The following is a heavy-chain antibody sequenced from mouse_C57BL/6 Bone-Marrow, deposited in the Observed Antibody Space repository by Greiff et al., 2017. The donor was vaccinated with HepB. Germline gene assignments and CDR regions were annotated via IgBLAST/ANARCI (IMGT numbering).Heavy chain of an antibody. J-gene: IGHJ2*01. D-gene: IGHD2-14*01. CDR2: IYPRSGNT. CDR1: GYTFTSYG. CDR3: ARYRAYYFDY. V-gene: IGHV1-81*01. Sequence: QVQLKESGAELARPGASVKLSCKASGYTFTSYGISWVKQRTGQGLEWIGEIYPRSGNTYYNEKFKGKATLTADKSSSTAYMELRSLTSEDSAVYFCARYRAYYFDYWGQGTTLTVSS.